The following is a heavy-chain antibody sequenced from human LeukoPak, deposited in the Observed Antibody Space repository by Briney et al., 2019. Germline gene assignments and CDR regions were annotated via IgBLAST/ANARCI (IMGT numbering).Heavy chain of an antibody. CDR3: ARERDSSSYYSPDY. Sequence: GGSLRLSCAASGFTFSSYAMSWVRQAPGKGLEWVANIKQDGSEKYYVDSVKGRFTISRDNAKNSLYLQMNSLRAEDTAVYYCARERDSSSYYSPDYWGQGTLVTVSS. D-gene: IGHD3-22*01. CDR2: IKQDGSEK. CDR1: GFTFSSYA. V-gene: IGHV3-7*01. J-gene: IGHJ4*02.